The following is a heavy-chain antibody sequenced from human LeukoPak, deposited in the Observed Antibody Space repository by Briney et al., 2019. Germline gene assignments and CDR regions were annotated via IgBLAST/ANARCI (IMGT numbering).Heavy chain of an antibody. CDR3: ARGPYYYYMDV. J-gene: IGHJ6*03. Sequence: GSSVKVSCKASGGTFSSYTISWVRQAPGQGLEWMAGIIPIFGTTNYAQKFQGRVTITADESTSTAYMELSSLRSEDTAVYYCARGPYYYYMDVWGKGTTVTVSS. CDR2: IIPIFGTT. V-gene: IGHV1-69*01. CDR1: GGTFSSYT.